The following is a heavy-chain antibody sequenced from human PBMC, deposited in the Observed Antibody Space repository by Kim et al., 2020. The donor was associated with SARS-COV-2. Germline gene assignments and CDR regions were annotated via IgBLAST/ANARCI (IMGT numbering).Heavy chain of an antibody. CDR1: GFTFGGFTFGSFW. Sequence: GGSLRLSCAASGFTFGGFTFGSFWMSWVRPAPGKGLEWVANIKQDGSQKYYVDSMKGRFTISRDNAQNSLYLQMTSLTAEDTAVYYCARTVAGRIDAFDILGQGTMVTVSS. CDR3: ARTVAGRIDAFDI. CDR2: IKQDGSQK. D-gene: IGHD6-19*01. J-gene: IGHJ3*02. V-gene: IGHV3-7*03.